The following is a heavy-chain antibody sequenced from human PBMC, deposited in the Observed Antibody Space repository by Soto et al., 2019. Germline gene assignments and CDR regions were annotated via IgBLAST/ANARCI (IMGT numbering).Heavy chain of an antibody. CDR1: GFTFRSYA. J-gene: IGHJ5*02. D-gene: IGHD3-3*01. CDR3: AKDDSLEWFFPLDA. V-gene: IGHV3-23*01. CDR2: ISGGGSDT. Sequence: EVHLLESGGGLVQPGGSLRLSCSPSGFTFRSYAMSWVRQAPGKGLEWVSGISGGGSDTYYSDSVRGRFTISRDNSKNTLYLQMNSLRVEDSAVYFCAKDDSLEWFFPLDAWVQGTLVTVSS.